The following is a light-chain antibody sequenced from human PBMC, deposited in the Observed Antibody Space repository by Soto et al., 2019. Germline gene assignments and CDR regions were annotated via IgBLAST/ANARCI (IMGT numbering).Light chain of an antibody. CDR1: SSDVGGYNY. CDR3: NSYTTSNTRQIV. Sequence: QSVRTQPSSLSGSPGQAITISCTGTSSDVGGYNYVSWYQQHPGKAPKFMIYDVSNRPSGVSTRFSGSKSGNTASLTISGLQAEDEADYYCNSYTTSNTRQIVFGTGTKVTVL. J-gene: IGLJ1*01. CDR2: DVS. V-gene: IGLV2-14*01.